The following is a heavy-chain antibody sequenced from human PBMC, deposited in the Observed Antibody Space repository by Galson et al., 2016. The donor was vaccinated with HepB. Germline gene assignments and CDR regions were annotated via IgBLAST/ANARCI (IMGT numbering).Heavy chain of an antibody. D-gene: IGHD3-3*01. V-gene: IGHV4-4*02. CDR3: ASKEWTSKSLYFYGLDV. Sequence: SETLSLTCRVSGGSVSSPTWWTWVRQSPGKGLEWIGESYHTGTTNYHPSLRRRVTISVDKSKNQFALRLASVTAADTAVYFCASKEWTSKSLYFYGLDVWGQGTTVIVSS. J-gene: IGHJ6*01. CDR2: SYHTGTT. CDR1: GGSVSSPTW.